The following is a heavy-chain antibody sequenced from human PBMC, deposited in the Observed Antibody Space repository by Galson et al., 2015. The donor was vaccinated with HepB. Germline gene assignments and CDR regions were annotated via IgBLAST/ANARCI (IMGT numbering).Heavy chain of an antibody. CDR2: ISGSGGST. CDR3: AKDHGTCGDCYLFFSSADY. Sequence: SLRLSCAASGFTFSSYAMSWVRQAPGKGLEWVSAISGSGGSTYYADSVKGRFTISRDNSKNTLYLQMNSLRAEDTAVYYCAKDHGTCGDCYLFFSSADYWGQGTLVTVSS. CDR1: GFTFSSYA. D-gene: IGHD2-21*01. J-gene: IGHJ4*02. V-gene: IGHV3-23*01.